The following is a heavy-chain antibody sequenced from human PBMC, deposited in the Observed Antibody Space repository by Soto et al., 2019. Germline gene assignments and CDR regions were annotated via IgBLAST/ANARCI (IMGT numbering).Heavy chain of an antibody. J-gene: IGHJ6*02. CDR2: MNPNSGNT. CDR1: GYTFTSYD. CDR3: ARPRDGSSWFEGGMDV. D-gene: IGHD6-13*01. Sequence: ASVKVSCKASGYTFTSYDINWVRQATGQGLEWMGWMNPNSGNTGYAQKFQGRVTMTRNTSISTAYMELSSLRSEDTAVYYCARPRDGSSWFEGGMDVWGQGTTVTVSS. V-gene: IGHV1-8*01.